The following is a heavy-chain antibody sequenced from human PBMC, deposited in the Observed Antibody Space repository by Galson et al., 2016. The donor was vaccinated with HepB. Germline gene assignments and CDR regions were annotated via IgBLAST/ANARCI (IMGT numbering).Heavy chain of an antibody. Sequence: SLRLSCAASGFTFSDFPMSWVRQAPGKGLEWLSMVSGSGTGTYYRDSVKGRFTISRDNSKNTLYLQMNSLRAEDTAVYYCAKDTYYYGSGTYHGDYWGQGTLVTVSS. CDR3: AKDTYYYGSGTYHGDY. V-gene: IGHV3-23*01. D-gene: IGHD3-10*01. CDR2: VSGSGTGT. J-gene: IGHJ4*02. CDR1: GFTFSDFP.